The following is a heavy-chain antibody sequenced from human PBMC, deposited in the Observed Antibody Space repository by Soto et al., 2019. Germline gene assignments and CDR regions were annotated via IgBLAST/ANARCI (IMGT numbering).Heavy chain of an antibody. CDR2: IYYTGST. CDR3: ARAWGEAFDF. D-gene: IGHD3-16*01. Sequence: QVQLQESGPGLVKPSETLSLTCTVSGGSISSYYWSWIRQPPGKGLEWIGYIYYTGSTNYNPSLKSRVTISVDTSKNQISLKPSSVTAADTAVYYCARAWGEAFDFWGQGTLVTVSS. V-gene: IGHV4-59*01. CDR1: GGSISSYY. J-gene: IGHJ4*02.